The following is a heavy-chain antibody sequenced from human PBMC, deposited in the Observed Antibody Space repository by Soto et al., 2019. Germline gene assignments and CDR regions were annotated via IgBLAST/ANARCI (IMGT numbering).Heavy chain of an antibody. V-gene: IGHV4-4*07. CDR3: AREKLSGIAVAELDY. Sequence: KTSETLSLTCTVSGGSISSYYWSWIRQPAGKGLEWIGRIYTSGSTNYNPSLKSRVTMSVDTSKNQFSLKLSSVTAADTAVYYCAREKLSGIAVAELDYWGQGTLVTVSS. D-gene: IGHD6-19*01. CDR1: GGSISSYY. CDR2: IYTSGST. J-gene: IGHJ4*02.